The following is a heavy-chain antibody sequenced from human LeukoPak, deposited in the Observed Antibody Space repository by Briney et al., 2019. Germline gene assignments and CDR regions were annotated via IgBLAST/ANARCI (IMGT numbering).Heavy chain of an antibody. Sequence: SETLSLTCTVSGGSISSYYWSWIRQPPGKGLEWIGYIYYSGSTNYNPSLKSRVTISVDTSKNQFSLKLSSVTAADTAVHYCARRGSSGWYGGMIDYWGQGTLVTVPS. J-gene: IGHJ4*02. CDR1: GGSISSYY. CDR3: ARRGSSGWYGGMIDY. CDR2: IYYSGST. V-gene: IGHV4-59*01. D-gene: IGHD6-19*01.